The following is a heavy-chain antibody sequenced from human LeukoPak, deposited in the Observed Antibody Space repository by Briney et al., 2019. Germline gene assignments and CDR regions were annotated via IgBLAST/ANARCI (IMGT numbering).Heavy chain of an antibody. J-gene: IGHJ4*02. V-gene: IGHV3-23*01. Sequence: GRSLRLSCVASGFTLSSYAMSWVRQAPGKGLEWVSAISGSGGSTYYADSVKGRFTISRDNSKNTLYLQMNSLRAEDTAVYYCAKDPRIQLWLGLFDYWGQGTLVTVSS. CDR3: AKDPRIQLWLGLFDY. CDR1: GFTLSSYA. CDR2: ISGSGGST. D-gene: IGHD5-18*01.